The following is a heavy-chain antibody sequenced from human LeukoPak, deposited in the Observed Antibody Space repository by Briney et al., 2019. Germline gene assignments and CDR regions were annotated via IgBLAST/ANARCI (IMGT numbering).Heavy chain of an antibody. CDR3: ARIYTVGYNRYFNN. CDR1: GGSISSGGYY. J-gene: IGHJ4*02. Sequence: PSQTLSLTCTVSGGSISSGGYYWSWIRQHPGKGLEWIGYIYYSGSTYYNPSLKSRVTISVDTSKNQFSLKLTSVTAADTAVYYCARIYTVGYNRYFNNWGQGTLVTGSS. CDR2: IYYSGST. D-gene: IGHD5-18*01. V-gene: IGHV4-31*03.